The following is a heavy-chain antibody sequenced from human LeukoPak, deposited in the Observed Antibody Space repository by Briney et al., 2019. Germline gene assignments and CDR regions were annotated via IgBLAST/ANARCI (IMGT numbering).Heavy chain of an antibody. D-gene: IGHD3-3*01. V-gene: IGHV4-59*01. Sequence: SETLSLTCTVSGGSISSYYWSWIRQPPGKGLEWIGYIYYSGSTNYNPSLKSRVTISVDTSKNQFSLKLSSVTAADTAVYYCARVDDFWSGSPNDAFDIWGQGTMVTVSS. CDR1: GGSISSYY. J-gene: IGHJ3*02. CDR3: ARVDDFWSGSPNDAFDI. CDR2: IYYSGST.